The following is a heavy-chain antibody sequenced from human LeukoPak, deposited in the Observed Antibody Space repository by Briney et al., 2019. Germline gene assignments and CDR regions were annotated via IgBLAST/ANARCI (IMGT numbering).Heavy chain of an antibody. CDR1: GGSISSYY. D-gene: IGHD1-20*01. CDR2: IYYSGST. V-gene: IGHV4-59*08. J-gene: IGHJ4*02. CDR3: ARGKIGYNWNVQGYFGY. Sequence: SETLSLTCTVSGGSISSYYWSWIRQPPGKGLEWIGYIYYSGSTNYNPSLKSRVTISVDTSKNQFSLKLSSVTAADTAVYYCARGKIGYNWNVQGYFGYWGQGILVTVSS.